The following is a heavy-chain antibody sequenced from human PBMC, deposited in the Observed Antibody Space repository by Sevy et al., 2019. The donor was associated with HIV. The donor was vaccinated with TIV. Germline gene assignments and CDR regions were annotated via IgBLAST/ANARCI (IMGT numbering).Heavy chain of an antibody. Sequence: KQSQTLSLTCSVSDGSISTYFWSWIRQPPGKGLEWIGYIYYSGGTEYNPSLKSRVTMSVDTSKNQFSLRLRSVTAADTAVYFCARGHFFDNNGFFIDAFDMWGQGTMVTVSS. CDR3: ARGHFFDNNGFFIDAFDM. CDR1: DGSISTYF. CDR2: IYYSGGT. D-gene: IGHD3-22*01. V-gene: IGHV4-59*01. J-gene: IGHJ3*02.